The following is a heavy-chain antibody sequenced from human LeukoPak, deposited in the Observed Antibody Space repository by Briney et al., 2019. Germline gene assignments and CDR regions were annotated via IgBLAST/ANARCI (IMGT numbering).Heavy chain of an antibody. CDR2: ISYDGSHK. Sequence: GRSLRLSCAASGFTFSSYAIHWVRQAPDKGLEWVAVISYDGSHKIYADSVKGRFTVSRDNSKSTLYLQMNSLRGEDTAVYYCARSWRFCSGDSCYPIDYWGQGTLVTVSS. J-gene: IGHJ4*02. V-gene: IGHV3-30*04. D-gene: IGHD2-15*01. CDR3: ARSWRFCSGDSCYPIDY. CDR1: GFTFSSYA.